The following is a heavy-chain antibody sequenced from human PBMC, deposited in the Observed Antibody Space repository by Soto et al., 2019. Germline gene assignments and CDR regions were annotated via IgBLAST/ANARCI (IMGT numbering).Heavy chain of an antibody. Sequence: SETLSLTCTVSGGFMTNYYWNWIRQTPGKAPEWIAYIYYNGITNYNPSLKSRVTISVDTPKNQFSLKPNSVTAADTAMYYCARGRGGYYFYDYWGQGALVTVSS. CDR3: ARGRGGYYFYDY. CDR2: IYYNGIT. CDR1: GGFMTNYY. V-gene: IGHV4-59*01. D-gene: IGHD1-26*01. J-gene: IGHJ4*02.